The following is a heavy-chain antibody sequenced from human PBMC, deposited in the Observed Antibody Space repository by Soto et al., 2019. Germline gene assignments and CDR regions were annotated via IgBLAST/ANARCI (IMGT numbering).Heavy chain of an antibody. V-gene: IGHV3-53*02. J-gene: IGHJ6*02. Sequence: ELQLVETGGGSIQTGGSLRLSCAASGFSISSNYIAWVRQPPGKGVEWVSSTFSGGNTEYAASVKGRCSISRDNFKNTLYLKLDTLRAEETAVYYLARKLLSATQGWALGMVVWGQGTRVCVSS. CDR1: GFSISSNY. CDR2: TFSGGNT. CDR3: ARKLLSATQGWALGMVV. D-gene: IGHD2-15*01.